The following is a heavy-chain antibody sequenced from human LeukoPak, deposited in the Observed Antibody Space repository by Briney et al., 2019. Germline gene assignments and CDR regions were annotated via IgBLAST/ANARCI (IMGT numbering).Heavy chain of an antibody. V-gene: IGHV1-69*13. CDR2: IIPIFGTA. Sequence: SVKVSCKASGGTFSSYAISWVRQAPGQGLEWMGGIIPIFGTANYAQKFQGRVTITADESTSTAYMELSSLRSEDTAVYYCARAPDFWSHLYYYMDVWGKGTTVTVSS. CDR1: GGTFSSYA. CDR3: ARAPDFWSHLYYYMDV. D-gene: IGHD3-3*01. J-gene: IGHJ6*03.